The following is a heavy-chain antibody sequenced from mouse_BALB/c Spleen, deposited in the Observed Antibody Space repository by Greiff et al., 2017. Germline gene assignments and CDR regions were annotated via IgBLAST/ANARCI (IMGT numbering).Heavy chain of an antibody. CDR1: GFNIKDTY. V-gene: IGHV14-3*02. CDR2: IDPANGNT. CDR3: AFYGYDEAVDY. Sequence: VHVKQSGAELVKPGASVKLSCTASGFNIKDTYMHWVKQRPEQGLEWIGRIDPANGNTKYDPKFQGKATITADTSSNTAYLQLSSLTSEDTAVYYCAFYGYDEAVDYWGQGTTLTVSS. J-gene: IGHJ2*01. D-gene: IGHD2-2*01.